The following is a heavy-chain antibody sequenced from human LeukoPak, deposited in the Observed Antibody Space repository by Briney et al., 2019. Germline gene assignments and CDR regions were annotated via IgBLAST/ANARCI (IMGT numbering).Heavy chain of an antibody. CDR1: GGSISSSNW. D-gene: IGHD5-18*01. Sequence: SETLPLTCAVSGGSISSSNWWSWVRQPPGKGLEWIGEIYHSGSTNYNPSLKSRVTISVDKSKNQFSLKLSSVTTADTAKYYCARGRGYSFGYPFDYWGQGTLVTVSS. CDR3: ARGRGYSFGYPFDY. CDR2: IYHSGST. V-gene: IGHV4-4*02. J-gene: IGHJ4*02.